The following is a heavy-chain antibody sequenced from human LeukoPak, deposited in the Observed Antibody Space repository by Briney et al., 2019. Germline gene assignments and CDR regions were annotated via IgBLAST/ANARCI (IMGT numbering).Heavy chain of an antibody. V-gene: IGHV3-72*01. Sequence: GGSLRLSCAVSGFTFSDHYMDWVRQAPGKGPEWVGRSRNKANSYTTEYAASVKGRFTISRDDSKNSLYLQMNSLKIEDTAVYYCARGFCGFDSWGQGTLVTVSS. CDR1: GFTFSDHY. D-gene: IGHD3-3*01. CDR3: ARGFCGFDS. J-gene: IGHJ4*02. CDR2: SRNKANSYTT.